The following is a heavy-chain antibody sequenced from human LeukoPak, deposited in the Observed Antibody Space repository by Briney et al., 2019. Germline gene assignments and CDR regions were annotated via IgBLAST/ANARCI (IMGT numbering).Heavy chain of an antibody. J-gene: IGHJ2*01. D-gene: IGHD6-19*01. Sequence: GECLQISCQGSGCDFTTHWIGWVRPMPGRGLEGMASIYPADSGTRYSPSLQGQITITADKSINTACLQWTSLKASDTAIYYCASHTASNMGWHGYFNLWGRGTLVTVSS. CDR2: IYPADSGT. CDR1: GCDFTTHW. V-gene: IGHV5-51*01. CDR3: ASHTASNMGWHGYFNL.